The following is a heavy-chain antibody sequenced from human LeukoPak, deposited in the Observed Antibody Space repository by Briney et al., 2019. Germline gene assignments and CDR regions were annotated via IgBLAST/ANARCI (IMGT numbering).Heavy chain of an antibody. CDR1: GFTFSSYA. J-gene: IGHJ4*02. D-gene: IGHD2/OR15-2a*01. CDR2: ISGSGGST. Sequence: GGSLRLSCAASGFTFSSYAMSWVRQAPGKGLEWVSGISGSGGSTYYADSVKGRFTISRDNSKNTLYLQMNSLRAEDTAVYYCAREEDNADEYLREDYWGQGTLVTVSS. V-gene: IGHV3-23*01. CDR3: AREEDNADEYLREDY.